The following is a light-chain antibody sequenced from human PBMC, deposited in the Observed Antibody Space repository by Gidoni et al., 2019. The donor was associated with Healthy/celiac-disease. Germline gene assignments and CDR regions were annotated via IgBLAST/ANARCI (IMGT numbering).Light chain of an antibody. J-gene: IGLJ2*01. Sequence: SYELTQPPSVSVSPGQTARNTCSGDALPKQYACWYQQKQAQAPVLVIYKDSERPSGIPPRFSGSSAGTTVTLTISGVQAEDEADYYCQSADSSGTYVVFGGGTKLTVL. V-gene: IGLV3-25*03. CDR3: QSADSSGTYVV. CDR2: KDS. CDR1: ALPKQY.